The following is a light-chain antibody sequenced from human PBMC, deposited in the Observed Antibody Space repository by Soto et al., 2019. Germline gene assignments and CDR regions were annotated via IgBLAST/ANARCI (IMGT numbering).Light chain of an antibody. J-gene: IGKJ4*01. Sequence: EIGLTQSPGTLSWSPGERATLSCRASQSVSSSYLAWYQQKPGQAPRLLIYGASSRATGIPDSFSGSGSGTDFTLTISRLEPEDFAVYYCQQYGSSPFTFGGGTKVEIK. CDR3: QQYGSSPFT. CDR2: GAS. CDR1: QSVSSSY. V-gene: IGKV3-20*01.